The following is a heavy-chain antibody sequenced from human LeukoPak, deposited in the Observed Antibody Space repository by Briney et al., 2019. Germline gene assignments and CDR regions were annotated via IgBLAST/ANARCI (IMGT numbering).Heavy chain of an antibody. CDR3: ARDRSDGGYNGFDP. D-gene: IGHD2-15*01. CDR1: GGSISSDNNY. J-gene: IGHJ5*02. Sequence: TLSLTCTVSGGSISSDNNYWSWIRQPAGKGLEWIGRIHTSGSTNHNPSLTSRVTISIDTSKNQFSLKLSSVTATDTAVYYCARDRSDGGYNGFDPWGQGTLVTVSS. V-gene: IGHV4-61*02. CDR2: IHTSGST.